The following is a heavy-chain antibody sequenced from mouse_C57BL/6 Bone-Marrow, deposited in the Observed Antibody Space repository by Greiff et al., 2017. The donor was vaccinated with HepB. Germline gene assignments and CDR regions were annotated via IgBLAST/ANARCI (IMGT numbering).Heavy chain of an antibody. CDR2: IDPEDGET. V-gene: IGHV14-2*01. CDR3: AFLLLRGYFDV. D-gene: IGHD1-1*01. Sequence: EVKVVESGAELVKPGASVKLSCTASGFNIKDYYMHWVKQRTEQGLEWIGRIDPEDGETKYAPKFQGKATITADTSSNTAYLQLSSLTSEDTAVYYCAFLLLRGYFDVWGTGTTVTVSS. CDR1: GFNIKDYY. J-gene: IGHJ1*03.